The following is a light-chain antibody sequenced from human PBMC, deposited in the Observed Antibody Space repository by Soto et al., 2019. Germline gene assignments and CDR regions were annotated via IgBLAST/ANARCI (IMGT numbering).Light chain of an antibody. Sequence: QSVLTQPASVSGSPGQSITISCAGTSSDVGGYNYVSWYQQHAGKAPKLMVYEVRNRPSGVSNRFSGSKSGNTASLTISGLQPGDEADYYCCSLTTSHTYVFGSGTKVTVL. J-gene: IGLJ1*01. CDR3: CSLTTSHTYV. V-gene: IGLV2-14*01. CDR2: EVR. CDR1: SSDVGGYNY.